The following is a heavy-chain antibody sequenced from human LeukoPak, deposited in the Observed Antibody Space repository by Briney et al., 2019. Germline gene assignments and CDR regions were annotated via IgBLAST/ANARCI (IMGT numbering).Heavy chain of an antibody. CDR3: AKRNEVGDSYYYYMDV. Sequence: GGALRLSCAASGFTFSSYWMSWVRQAPGKGLEWVSLISWDGGSTYYADSVKGRFTISRDSSKNSLYLQMNSLRAEDTALYYCAKRNEVGDSYYYYMDVWGKGTTVTVSS. D-gene: IGHD1-1*01. CDR2: ISWDGGST. CDR1: GFTFSSYW. V-gene: IGHV3-43D*03. J-gene: IGHJ6*03.